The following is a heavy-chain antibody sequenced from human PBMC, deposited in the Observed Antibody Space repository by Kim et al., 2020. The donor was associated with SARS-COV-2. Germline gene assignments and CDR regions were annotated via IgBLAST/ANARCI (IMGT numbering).Heavy chain of an antibody. CDR3: ARHLPVDTAMAHAWVYYYYGMDV. D-gene: IGHD5-18*01. J-gene: IGHJ6*02. CDR1: GGSISSSSYY. V-gene: IGHV4-39*01. Sequence: SETLSLTCTVSGGSISSSSYYWGWIRQPPGKGLEWIGSIYYSGSTYYNPSLKSRVTISVDTSKNQFSLKLSSVTAADTAVYYCARHLPVDTAMAHAWVYYYYGMDVWGQGTTVTVSS. CDR2: IYYSGST.